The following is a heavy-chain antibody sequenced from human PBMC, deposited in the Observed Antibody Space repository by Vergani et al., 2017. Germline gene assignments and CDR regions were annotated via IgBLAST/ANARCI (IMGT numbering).Heavy chain of an antibody. D-gene: IGHD4-11*01. J-gene: IGHJ4*02. CDR2: ISYSGST. Sequence: QVHLQESGPGLVKPSETLALTCTVSGGSISSYYWSWIRQPPGKGLEWIGYISYSGSTNYNPSLKSRVTISVDTSKNQFSLKLSSVTAADTAVYYCARVRAVTTGGYYFDYWGQGTLVTVSS. CDR3: ARVRAVTTGGYYFDY. CDR1: GGSISSYY. V-gene: IGHV4-59*12.